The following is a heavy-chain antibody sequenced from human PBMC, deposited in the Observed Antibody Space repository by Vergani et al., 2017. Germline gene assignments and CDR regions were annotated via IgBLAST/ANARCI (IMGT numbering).Heavy chain of an antibody. CDR1: GFTFSSYE. CDR3: ARGHYPWGRIAAAIDY. D-gene: IGHD6-13*01. J-gene: IGHJ4*02. CDR2: ISSSGSTI. V-gene: IGHV3-48*03. Sequence: EVQLVESGGGLVQPGGSLRLSCAASGFTFSSYEMNWVRQAPGKGLEWVSYISSSGSTIYYADSVKGRLTISRDNAKNSLYLQMNSLRAEDTAVYYCARGHYPWGRIAAAIDYWGQGTLVTVSS.